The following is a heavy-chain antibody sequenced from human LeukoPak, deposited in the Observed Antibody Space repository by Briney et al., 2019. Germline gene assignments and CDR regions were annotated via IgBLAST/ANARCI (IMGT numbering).Heavy chain of an antibody. V-gene: IGHV3-64*01. Sequence: GGSLRLSCAASGFTFSSYAMHWVRQAPGKGLEYVSAISSNGGSTYYANSVKGRFTISRDNSKNTLYLQMGSLRAEDMAVYYCATSSQGAFDIWGQGTMVTVSS. CDR1: GFTFSSYA. J-gene: IGHJ3*02. CDR3: ATSSQGAFDI. CDR2: ISSNGGST.